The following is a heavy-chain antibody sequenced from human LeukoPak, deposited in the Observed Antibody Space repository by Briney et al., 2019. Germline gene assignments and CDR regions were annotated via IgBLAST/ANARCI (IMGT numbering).Heavy chain of an antibody. CDR3: ARDYDYGDYANSVFGY. CDR1: GFTLSSYG. Sequence: GGSLRLSCAASGFTLSSYGMHGVRQAPGKGLEWVAVIWYDGRNKHYAGSVKGRFTISRDNSKNTLYLQMNSLRAEDTAVYYCARDYDYGDYANSVFGYWGQGTLVTVSS. J-gene: IGHJ4*02. V-gene: IGHV3-33*01. D-gene: IGHD4-17*01. CDR2: IWYDGRNK.